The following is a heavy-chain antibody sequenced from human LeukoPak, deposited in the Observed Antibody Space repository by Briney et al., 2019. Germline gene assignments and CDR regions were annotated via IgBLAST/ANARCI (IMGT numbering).Heavy chain of an antibody. CDR1: GFTFSNAW. D-gene: IGHD3-16*02. J-gene: IGHJ4*02. CDR3: STDRYDYVWGTYRYSGY. Sequence: GGSLRLSCAASGFTFSNAWMNWVCQAPGKGLEWVGHIKTKTDGGTTDYAAPVKGRFTISRDDSKNTLYLQMNSLKTEDTAVYYCSTDRYDYVWGTYRYSGYWGQGTLVTVSS. CDR2: IKTKTDGGTT. V-gene: IGHV3-15*07.